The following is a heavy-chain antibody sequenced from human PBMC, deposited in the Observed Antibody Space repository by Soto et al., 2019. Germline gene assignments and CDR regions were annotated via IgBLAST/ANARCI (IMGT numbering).Heavy chain of an antibody. V-gene: IGHV3-23*01. CDR1: GFTFSSYD. CDR2: ISNNGDTA. Sequence: EVQLLESGGGLVQPGGSLTLSCATSGFTFSSYDMVWVRKAAEKGLEWVASISNNGDTAYYADSVKGRFTISRGNSEYTLYLQMNGLRADDTALYFCAKSLVFIGAIVTLLDSWGHRIPVTVS. CDR3: AKSLVFIGAIVTLLDS. J-gene: IGHJ5*01. D-gene: IGHD6-6*01.